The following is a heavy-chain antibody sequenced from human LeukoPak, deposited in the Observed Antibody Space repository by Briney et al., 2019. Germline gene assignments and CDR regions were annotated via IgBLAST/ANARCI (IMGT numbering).Heavy chain of an antibody. D-gene: IGHD6-13*01. CDR1: GFTFTGYY. J-gene: IGHJ6*03. Sequence: ASVKVSCKASGFTFTGYYMHWVRQAPGQGLEWMGWISAYNGNTNYAQKLQGRVTMTTDTSTSTAYMELRSLRSDDTAVYYCARCIAAAGYYYYYMDVWGKGTTVTISS. CDR3: ARCIAAAGYYYYYMDV. V-gene: IGHV1-18*04. CDR2: ISAYNGNT.